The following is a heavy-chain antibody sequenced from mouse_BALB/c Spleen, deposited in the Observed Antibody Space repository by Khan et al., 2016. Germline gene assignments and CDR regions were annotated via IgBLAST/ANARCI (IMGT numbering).Heavy chain of an antibody. Sequence: VQLKQSGPELVKPGASVKMSCKASGYTFTSYVMHWVKQKPGQGLEWIGYINPYNDGTQYNEKFKGKATLTSDKSSSTAYMELSSLTSEDSAVYDCARYDYAMDYWGQGTSVTVSS. V-gene: IGHV1S136*01. J-gene: IGHJ4*01. CDR1: GYTFTSYV. CDR3: ARYDYAMDY. CDR2: INPYNDGT. D-gene: IGHD2-14*01.